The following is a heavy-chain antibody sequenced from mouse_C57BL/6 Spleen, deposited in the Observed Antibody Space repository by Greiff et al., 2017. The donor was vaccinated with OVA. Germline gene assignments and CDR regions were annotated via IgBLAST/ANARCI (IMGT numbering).Heavy chain of an antibody. CDR1: GYTFTSYW. Sequence: VQLQQPGAELVRPGSSVKLSCKASGYTFTSYWMHWVKQRPIQGLEWIGNIDPSDSETHYNQKFKDKATLTVDKSSSTAYMQLSSLTSEDSAVYYCARNYGSRGDYYARDYWGQGTSVTVSS. D-gene: IGHD1-1*01. V-gene: IGHV1-52*01. CDR2: IDPSDSET. CDR3: ARNYGSRGDYYARDY. J-gene: IGHJ4*01.